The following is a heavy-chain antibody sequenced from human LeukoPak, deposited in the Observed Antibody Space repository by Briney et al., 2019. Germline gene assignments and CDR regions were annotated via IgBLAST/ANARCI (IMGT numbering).Heavy chain of an antibody. D-gene: IGHD1-1*01. CDR3: ARGDPQLPPGHY. V-gene: IGHV4-39*07. CDR1: GGSISSRSYY. J-gene: IGHJ4*02. CDR2: INYSGST. Sequence: SETLPLTCAVSGGSISSRSYYWGWIRQPPGRGLEWIGSINYSGSTSYNPSLKSRVTISVDTSKNQFSLKLRSVTAADTAVYYCARGDPQLPPGHYWGQGTLVTVSS.